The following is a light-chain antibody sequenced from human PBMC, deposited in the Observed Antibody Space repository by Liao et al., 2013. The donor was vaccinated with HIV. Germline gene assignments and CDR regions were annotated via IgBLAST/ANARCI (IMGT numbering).Light chain of an antibody. CDR3: QAWDSSTPV. CDR2: HDS. J-gene: IGLJ3*02. V-gene: IGLV3-1*01. CDR1: KLGHKY. Sequence: SYELTQPPSVSVSPGQTASITCSGDKLGHKYTYWYQQKPGQSPVLVIYHDSKRPSGIPERLSGSNSGNTATLTISGTQAMDEADYYCQAWDSSTPVFGGGTKLTVL.